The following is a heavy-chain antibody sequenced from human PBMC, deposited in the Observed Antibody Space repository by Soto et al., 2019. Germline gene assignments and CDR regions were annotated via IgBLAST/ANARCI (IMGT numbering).Heavy chain of an antibody. CDR1: GFTFSRIA. CDR3: AGLGYNSPDY. V-gene: IGHV3-23*01. J-gene: IGHJ4*02. CDR2: ISGSGDYT. Sequence: EAQLLESGGGLVQPGGSLRLSCAASGFTFSRIALNWVRQAPGKGLQWVSAISGSGDYTDYADSVKGRFTISRDNSKNTLFLQMSSLRAEDTAIYYCAGLGYNSPDYWGQGTLVTVSS. D-gene: IGHD5-18*01.